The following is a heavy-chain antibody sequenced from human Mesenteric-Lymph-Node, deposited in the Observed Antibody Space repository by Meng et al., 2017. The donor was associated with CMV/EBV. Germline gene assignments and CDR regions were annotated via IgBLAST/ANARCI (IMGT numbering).Heavy chain of an antibody. CDR1: GFTFSRHW. J-gene: IGHJ6*02. CDR2: ISSSGSTI. V-gene: IGHV3-48*04. CDR3: ARGLAAAGTYYYGMDV. Sequence: GESLKIPCAASGFTFSRHWMNWVRQAPGKGLEWVSYISSSGSTIYYADSVKGRFTISRDNAKNSLYLQMNSLRAEDTAVYYCARGLAAAGTYYYGMDVWGQGTTVTVSS. D-gene: IGHD6-13*01.